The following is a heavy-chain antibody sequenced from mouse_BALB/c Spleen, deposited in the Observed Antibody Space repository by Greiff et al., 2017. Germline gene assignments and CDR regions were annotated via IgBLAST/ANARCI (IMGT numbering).Heavy chain of an antibody. V-gene: IGHV7-3*02. CDR1: GFTFTDYY. D-gene: IGHD1-1*01. J-gene: IGHJ4*01. CDR3: ARDIGYYGSSPFYAMDY. CDR2: IRNKANGYTT. Sequence: EVQLVESGGGLVQPGGSLRLSCATSGFTFTDYYMSWVRQPPGKALEWLGFIRNKANGYTTEYSASVKGRFTISRDNSQSILYLQMNTLRAEDSATYYCARDIGYYGSSPFYAMDYWGQGTSVTVSS.